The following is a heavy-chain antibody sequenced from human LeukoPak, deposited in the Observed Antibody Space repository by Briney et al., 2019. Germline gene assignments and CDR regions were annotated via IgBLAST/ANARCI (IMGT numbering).Heavy chain of an antibody. Sequence: ASVKVSCKASGHTFTGYYLHWVRQAPGQGLEWMGWINPTSGGTKYAQKLQGRVTMTRDTSISTGYMELSRLRSDDTAVYYCAGGASDGGYTYGNYAGYWGQGTLVTVSS. V-gene: IGHV1-2*02. CDR3: AGGASDGGYTYGNYAGY. CDR1: GHTFTGYY. J-gene: IGHJ4*02. D-gene: IGHD5-18*01. CDR2: INPTSGGT.